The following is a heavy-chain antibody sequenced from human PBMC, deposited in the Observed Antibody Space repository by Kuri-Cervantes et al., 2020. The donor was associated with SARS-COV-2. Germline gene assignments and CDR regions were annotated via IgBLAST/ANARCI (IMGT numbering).Heavy chain of an antibody. V-gene: IGHV3-11*01. Sequence: GESLKISFAASGFTFSDYYMSWIRQAPGKGLEWVSYISSSGSTIYYADSVKGRFTISRDNAKNSLYLQMNSLRAEDTAVYYCARTGLPGWYYYYGMDVWGQGTTVTVSS. D-gene: IGHD2-15*01. J-gene: IGHJ6*02. CDR3: ARTGLPGWYYYYGMDV. CDR1: GFTFSDYY. CDR2: ISSSGSTI.